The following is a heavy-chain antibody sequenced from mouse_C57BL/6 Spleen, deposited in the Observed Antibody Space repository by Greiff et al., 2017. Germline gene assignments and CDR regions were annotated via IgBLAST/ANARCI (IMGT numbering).Heavy chain of an antibody. D-gene: IGHD1-1*01. CDR1: GYTFTSYW. V-gene: IGHV1-50*01. J-gene: IGHJ2*01. CDR3: ARDYGSSPFDC. CDR2: IDPSDSYT. Sequence: VQLQQPGAELVKPGASVKLSCKASGYTFTSYWMQWVKQRPGQGLEWIGEIDPSDSYTNYNQKFKGKATLTVDTSSSTAYMQLSSLTSEDSAVYYCARDYGSSPFDCWGQGTTLTVSS.